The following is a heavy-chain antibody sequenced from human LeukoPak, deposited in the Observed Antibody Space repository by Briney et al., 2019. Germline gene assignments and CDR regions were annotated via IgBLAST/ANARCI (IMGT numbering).Heavy chain of an antibody. CDR1: GFTFSDSY. D-gene: IGHD5/OR15-5a*01. V-gene: IGHV3-11*01. CDR2: ISNDDSTM. CDR3: ARQSRETRSVYEYYFDY. Sequence: PGRSLRLSCAVSGFTFSDSYMAWIRQAPGKGLEWLSHISNDDSTMYYADSVKGRFTVSRDNAKNSLFLQMNSLRAGDTAVYYCARQSRETRSVYEYYFDYWGQGALVTVSS. J-gene: IGHJ4*02.